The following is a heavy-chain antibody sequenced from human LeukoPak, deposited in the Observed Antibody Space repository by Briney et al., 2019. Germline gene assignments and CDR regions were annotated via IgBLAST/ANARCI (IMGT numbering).Heavy chain of an antibody. D-gene: IGHD3-3*01. CDR3: ARKRSGYWFDY. CDR2: ISSSANTI. Sequence: GGSLRLSCAASGFTFSSYEMNWVRQAPGKGLEWVSYISSSANTIYYADSVEGRFTISRDNAMNSLSLQMNSLRAEDTAVYYCARKRSGYWFDYWGQGTLVTVSS. J-gene: IGHJ4*02. V-gene: IGHV3-48*03. CDR1: GFTFSSYE.